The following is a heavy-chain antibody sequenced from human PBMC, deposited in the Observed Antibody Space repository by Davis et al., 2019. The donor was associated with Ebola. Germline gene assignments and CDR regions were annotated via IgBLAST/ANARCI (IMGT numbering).Heavy chain of an antibody. CDR1: GYTFTGYY. D-gene: IGHD3-10*01. J-gene: IGHJ4*02. CDR2: INPNSGGT. Sequence: ASVKVSCKAFGYTFTGYYMHWVRQAPGQGLEWMGWINPNSGGTNYAQKFQGWVTMTRDTSISTAYMELSRLRSDDTAVYYCARGSRGFGESFVFDYWGQGTLVTVSS. V-gene: IGHV1-2*04. CDR3: ARGSRGFGESFVFDY.